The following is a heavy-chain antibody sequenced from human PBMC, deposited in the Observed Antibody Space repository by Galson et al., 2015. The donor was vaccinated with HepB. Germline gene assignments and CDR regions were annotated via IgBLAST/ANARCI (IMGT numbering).Heavy chain of an antibody. Sequence: SLRLSCAASGFTFSTYSMNWVRQAPGMGLEWVSSISSSSSYIYYADSVKGRSTISRDNAKNSLYLQMNSLRAEDTAVYYCARNRDDPFCSSPSCRKCYYYYYYMDVWGRGTTVTVSS. CDR3: ARNRDDPFCSSPSCRKCYYYYYYMDV. CDR1: GFTFSTYS. D-gene: IGHD2-2*01. J-gene: IGHJ6*03. CDR2: ISSSSSYI. V-gene: IGHV3-21*01.